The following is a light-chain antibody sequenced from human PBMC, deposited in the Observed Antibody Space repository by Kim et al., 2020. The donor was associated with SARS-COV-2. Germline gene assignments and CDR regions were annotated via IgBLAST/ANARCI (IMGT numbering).Light chain of an antibody. CDR2: GKN. Sequence: VAWGQTVRITCQGDSLRSYDATWYQQKPGQAPILVIYGKNNRPSGIPDRFSGSSSGKTASLTITGTQAGDEDDYYGNSRDSNDNVVFGGGTKLTVL. V-gene: IGLV3-19*01. J-gene: IGLJ2*01. CDR1: SLRSYD. CDR3: NSRDSNDNVV.